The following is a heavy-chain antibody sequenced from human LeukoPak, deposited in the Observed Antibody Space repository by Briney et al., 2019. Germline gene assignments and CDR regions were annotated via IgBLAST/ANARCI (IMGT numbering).Heavy chain of an antibody. CDR3: AKDSLLGFGGGINWFDP. Sequence: GGSLRLSCAASGFTFSSYAMSWVRQAPGKGLEWVSAISGSGGSTYYADSVKGRFTISRDNSKNTVYLQMNSLRAEDTAVYYCAKDSLLGFGGGINWFDPWGQGTLVTVSS. J-gene: IGHJ5*02. CDR2: ISGSGGST. V-gene: IGHV3-23*01. CDR1: GFTFSSYA. D-gene: IGHD3-10*01.